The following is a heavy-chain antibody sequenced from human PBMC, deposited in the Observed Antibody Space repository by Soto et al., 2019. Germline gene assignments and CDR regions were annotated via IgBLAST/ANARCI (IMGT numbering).Heavy chain of an antibody. Sequence: TGGSLRLSCATSGFTFSDYYMSWIRQAPGKGLEFVSYISPKGTYRTYADSVKGRFTTSRDNAKNSLYLQVNSLRAEDTAVYYCSRGGGGGLFDLWGQGTLVTVSS. J-gene: IGHJ5*02. D-gene: IGHD2-21*01. CDR3: SRGGGGGLFDL. CDR1: GFTFSDYY. V-gene: IGHV3-11*06. CDR2: ISPKGTYR.